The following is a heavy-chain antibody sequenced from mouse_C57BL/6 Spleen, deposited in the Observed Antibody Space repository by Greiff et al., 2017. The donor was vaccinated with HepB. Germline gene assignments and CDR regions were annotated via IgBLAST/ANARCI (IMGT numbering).Heavy chain of an antibody. Sequence: EVHLVESGGGLVKPGGSLKLSCAASGFTFSDYGMHWVRQAPEKGLEWVAYISSGSSTIYYADTVKGRFTISRDNAKNTLFLQMTSLRSEDTAMYYCGRGDGYDGAWFAYWGQGTLVTVSA. D-gene: IGHD2-2*01. V-gene: IGHV5-17*01. J-gene: IGHJ3*01. CDR2: ISSGSSTI. CDR3: GRGDGYDGAWFAY. CDR1: GFTFSDYG.